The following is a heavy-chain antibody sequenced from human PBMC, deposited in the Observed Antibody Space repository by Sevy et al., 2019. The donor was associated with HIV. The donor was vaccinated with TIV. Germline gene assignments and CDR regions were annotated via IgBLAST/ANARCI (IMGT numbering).Heavy chain of an antibody. V-gene: IGHV3-30*18. CDR3: ANLQGGSYNYYGMDV. D-gene: IGHD1-26*01. J-gene: IGHJ6*02. CDR1: GFIFSTYG. CDR2: ISYDGSEK. Sequence: GGSLRLSCAASGFIFSTYGIYWVRQAPGKGLEWVAVISYDGSEKYYADSVRGRFTISRDNSKNTLYLQMNSLRVEDTAIYYCANLQGGSYNYYGMDVWGQGTTVTVSS.